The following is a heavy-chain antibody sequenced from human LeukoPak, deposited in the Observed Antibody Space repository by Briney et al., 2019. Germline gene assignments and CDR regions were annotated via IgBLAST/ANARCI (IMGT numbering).Heavy chain of an antibody. CDR2: VNPNSGNT. Sequence: ASVKVSCKASGYTFTSYDINWVRQATGQGLEWMGWVNPNSGNTGYAQKFQGRVTMTRNTSISTAYMELSSLRSEDTAVYYCARPPYSSGWYLSAEYFQHWGQGTLVTVSS. CDR3: ARPPYSSGWYLSAEYFQH. D-gene: IGHD6-19*01. V-gene: IGHV1-8*01. CDR1: GYTFTSYD. J-gene: IGHJ1*01.